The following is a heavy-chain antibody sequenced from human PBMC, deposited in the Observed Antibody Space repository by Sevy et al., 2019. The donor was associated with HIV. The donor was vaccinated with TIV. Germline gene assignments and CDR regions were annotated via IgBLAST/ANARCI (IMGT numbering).Heavy chain of an antibody. D-gene: IGHD6-13*01. Sequence: GGSLRLSCAASGFTFSSYSMNWVRQAPGKGLEWVSYISSSSSTISYADSVKGRFTISRDNAKNSLYLQMNSLRDEDTAVYYCARTKGPYSSSWYYFDYWGQGTLVTVSS. CDR1: GFTFSSYS. CDR2: ISSSSSTI. CDR3: ARTKGPYSSSWYYFDY. J-gene: IGHJ4*02. V-gene: IGHV3-48*02.